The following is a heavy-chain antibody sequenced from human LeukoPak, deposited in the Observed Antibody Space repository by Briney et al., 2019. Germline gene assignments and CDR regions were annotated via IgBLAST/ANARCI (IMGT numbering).Heavy chain of an antibody. Sequence: GGSLRLSCAASGFTFSAAWLSWVRQAPGKGLEWVGRIKNKRNGATREYAAPVKGRFTISRDDSQDTLYLEMNSLKTEDTAVYYCTTDWGTGTGYVIGFDLWGQGTMVTVSS. CDR2: IKNKRNGATR. V-gene: IGHV3-15*01. J-gene: IGHJ3*01. CDR3: TTDWGTGTGYVIGFDL. CDR1: GFTFSAAW. D-gene: IGHD3-16*01.